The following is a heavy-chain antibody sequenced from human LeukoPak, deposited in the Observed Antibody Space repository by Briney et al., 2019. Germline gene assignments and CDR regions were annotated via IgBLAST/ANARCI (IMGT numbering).Heavy chain of an antibody. CDR3: ASSSGYSSGWYLTPNPYYFDY. CDR1: GGSISSSSYY. Sequence: PSETLSLTCTVSGGSISSSSYYWGWIRQPPGKGLEWIGSIYYSGGTYYNPSLKSRVTISVDTSKNQFPLKLSSVTAADTAVYYCASSSGYSSGWYLTPNPYYFDYWGQGTLVTVSS. V-gene: IGHV4-39*01. J-gene: IGHJ4*02. D-gene: IGHD6-19*01. CDR2: IYYSGGT.